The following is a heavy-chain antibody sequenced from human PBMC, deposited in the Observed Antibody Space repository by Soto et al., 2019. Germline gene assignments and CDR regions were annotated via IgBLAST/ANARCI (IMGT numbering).Heavy chain of an antibody. Sequence: QVQLQESGPGLVKPSETLSLTCTVSGGSVSSGSYYWSWIRQPPGKGLEWIVYIYYSGSTNYNPSLNSRVTTSVDTSKSQSSLKLSSVTAADTAVYYCARGSGPNDAFDIWGQGTMVTVSS. CDR1: GGSVSSGSYY. D-gene: IGHD2-15*01. V-gene: IGHV4-61*01. J-gene: IGHJ3*02. CDR3: ARGSGPNDAFDI. CDR2: IYYSGST.